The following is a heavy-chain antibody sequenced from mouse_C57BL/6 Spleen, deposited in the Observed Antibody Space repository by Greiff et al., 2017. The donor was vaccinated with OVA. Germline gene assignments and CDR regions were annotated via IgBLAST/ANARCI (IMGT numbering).Heavy chain of an antibody. V-gene: IGHV14-4*01. D-gene: IGHD2-1*01. Sequence: VQLQQSGAELVRPGASVKLSCTASGFNIKDDYMHWVKQRPEQGLEWIGWIDPENGDTEYASKFQGKATITADTSSNTAYLQLSSLTSEDTAVYYCTTSVYYGNSYAMDYWGQGTSVTVSS. CDR1: GFNIKDDY. J-gene: IGHJ4*01. CDR2: IDPENGDT. CDR3: TTSVYYGNSYAMDY.